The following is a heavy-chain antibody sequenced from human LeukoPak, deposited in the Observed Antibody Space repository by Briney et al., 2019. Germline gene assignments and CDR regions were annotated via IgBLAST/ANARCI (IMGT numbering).Heavy chain of an antibody. CDR2: ISSSSSYI. Sequence: PGGSLRLSCAASGFTFSSYSMNWVRQAPGKGLEWVSSISSSSSYIYYADSVKGRFTISRDNAKNSLYLQMNSLRAEDTAVYYCARGTYSSGYVDYWGQGTLVTVSS. V-gene: IGHV3-21*01. J-gene: IGHJ4*02. D-gene: IGHD6-19*01. CDR3: ARGTYSSGYVDY. CDR1: GFTFSSYS.